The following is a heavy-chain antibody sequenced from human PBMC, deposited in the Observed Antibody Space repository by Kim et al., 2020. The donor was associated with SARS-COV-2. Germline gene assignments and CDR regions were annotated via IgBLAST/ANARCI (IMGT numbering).Heavy chain of an antibody. J-gene: IGHJ6*02. Sequence: TNYATKFQGRVTMTRDTSLSTAYMDLRRLRSDDTAVYYCAHEYYYYGMDVWGQGTTVTVSS. V-gene: IGHV1-2*02. CDR2: T. D-gene: IGHD3-10*01. CDR3: AHEYYYYGMDV.